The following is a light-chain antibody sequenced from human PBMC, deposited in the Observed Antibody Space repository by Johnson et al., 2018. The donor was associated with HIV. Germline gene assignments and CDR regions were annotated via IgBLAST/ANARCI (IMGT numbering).Light chain of an antibody. J-gene: IGLJ1*01. CDR1: SSNIGNNY. Sequence: QSVLTQPPSVSAAPGQKVTISCSGSSSNIGNNYVSWYQQLPGTAPKLLIYDNNKRPSGIPDRFSGSKSGTSATLGITGLQTGDEADYYCGPWDDRLNFVFGTGTKVTVL. V-gene: IGLV1-51*01. CDR3: GPWDDRLNFV. CDR2: DNN.